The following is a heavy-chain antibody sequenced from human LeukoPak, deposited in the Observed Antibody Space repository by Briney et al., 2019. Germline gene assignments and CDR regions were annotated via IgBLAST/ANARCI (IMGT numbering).Heavy chain of an antibody. Sequence: GGSLRLSCAASGFTVSSNYMSWVRQAPGKGLEWVSVIYSGGSTYYADSEKGRFTISRDNSKNTLYLQMNSLRAEDTAVYYCARAGDYGDCFDYWGQGTLVTVSS. CDR3: ARAGDYGDCFDY. V-gene: IGHV3-53*01. CDR1: GFTVSSNY. J-gene: IGHJ4*02. D-gene: IGHD4-17*01. CDR2: IYSGGST.